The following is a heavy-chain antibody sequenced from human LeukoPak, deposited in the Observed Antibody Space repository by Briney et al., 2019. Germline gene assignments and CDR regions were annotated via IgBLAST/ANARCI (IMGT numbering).Heavy chain of an antibody. J-gene: IGHJ2*01. V-gene: IGHV3-11*04. D-gene: IGHD3-22*01. CDR2: ISSSGSTI. CDR3: ARGVSYYYDNSGHPGWYFDL. CDR1: GFTFSDYY. Sequence: GGSLRLSCAASGFTFSDYYMSWIRQAPGKGLEWVSYISSSGSTIYYADSVKGRFTISRDNAKNSLYLQMNSLRAGDTAVYYCARGVSYYYDNSGHPGWYFDLWGRGTLVTVSS.